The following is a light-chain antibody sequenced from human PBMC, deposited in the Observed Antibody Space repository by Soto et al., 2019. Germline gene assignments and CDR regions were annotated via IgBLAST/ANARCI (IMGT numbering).Light chain of an antibody. Sequence: LMRHPPGTLSLSPVDTATVSCRAYQSLGSDLAWYQQKPGQARRLLIFGASARPTGIPARISGSGSGTEFTLAISSLRSEDFAAYFCQQYYNWPRTFGQGTKE. CDR3: QQYYNWPRT. J-gene: IGKJ1*01. CDR2: GAS. V-gene: IGKV3-15*01. CDR1: QSLGSD.